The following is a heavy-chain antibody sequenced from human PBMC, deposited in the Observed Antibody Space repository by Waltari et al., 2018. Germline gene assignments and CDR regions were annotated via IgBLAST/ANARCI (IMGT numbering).Heavy chain of an antibody. CDR2: IYYSGST. J-gene: IGHJ3*02. Sequence: QVQLQESGPGLVKPSETLSLTCTVSGGSISSHYWSWIRQPPGKGLEWIGYIYYSGSTNYNPSLKSRVTISVDTSKNQFSLKLSSVTAADTAVYYCATDSSGYRDAFDIWGQGTMVTVSS. D-gene: IGHD3-22*01. V-gene: IGHV4-59*11. CDR1: GGSISSHY. CDR3: ATDSSGYRDAFDI.